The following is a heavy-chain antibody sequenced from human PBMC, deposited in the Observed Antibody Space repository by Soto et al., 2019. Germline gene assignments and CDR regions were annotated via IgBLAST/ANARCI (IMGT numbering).Heavy chain of an antibody. J-gene: IGHJ6*02. Sequence: GGSLRLSCAVSGFSVSSNFMSWVRQAPGKGLEWVSVMYSSGTTHDADSVKGRFTISRDNSKNTVYLELNSLRVDDTAVYYCASSSRKDHNFAMDTWGQGTTVTV. D-gene: IGHD6-6*01. CDR1: GFSVSSNF. CDR2: MYSSGTT. V-gene: IGHV3-53*01. CDR3: ASSSRKDHNFAMDT.